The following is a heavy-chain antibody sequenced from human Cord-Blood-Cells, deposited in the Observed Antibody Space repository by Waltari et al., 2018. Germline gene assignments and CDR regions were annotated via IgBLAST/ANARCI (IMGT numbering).Heavy chain of an antibody. J-gene: IGHJ4*02. CDR2: INPNSGGT. CDR1: GYTFTGYY. V-gene: IGHV1-2*02. D-gene: IGHD2-2*01. CDR3: ARDRCSSTSCYRDFDY. Sequence: QVQLVQSGAEVKKPGASVKVSCKASGYTFTGYYKHWVRQAPGQGLEWMGWINPNSGGTNYAQKFQGRVTMTRDTSISTAYMELSRLRSDDTAVYYCARDRCSSTSCYRDFDYWGQGTLVTVSS.